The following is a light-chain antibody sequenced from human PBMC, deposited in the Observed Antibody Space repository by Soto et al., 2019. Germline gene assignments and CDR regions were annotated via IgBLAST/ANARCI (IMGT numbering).Light chain of an antibody. CDR2: GAS. CDR3: QQYNYRPPA. CDR1: QSVSGN. V-gene: IGKV3-15*01. Sequence: EIVMTQSPATLSVSPGERAALSCRASQSVSGNLAWYQQTPGQAPRLLIYGASTRATGIPARFSGSGFGTEFILTISSLKSEDFSVYYCQQYNYRPPAFGQGTRLEIK. J-gene: IGKJ5*01.